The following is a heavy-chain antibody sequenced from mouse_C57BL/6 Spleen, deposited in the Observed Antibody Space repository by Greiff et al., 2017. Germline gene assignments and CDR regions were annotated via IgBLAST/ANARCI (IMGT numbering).Heavy chain of an antibody. D-gene: IGHD1-1*01. CDR1: GYTFTSYW. Sequence: VQLQQPGAELVKPGASVKLSCKASGYTFTSYWMQWVKQRPGQGLEWIGEIDPSDSYTNYNQKFKGKATLTVDPSSSTAYMQLSSLTSEDSAVYYCARAYGSSYAPFDYWGQGTTLTVSS. J-gene: IGHJ2*01. CDR2: IDPSDSYT. CDR3: ARAYGSSYAPFDY. V-gene: IGHV1-50*01.